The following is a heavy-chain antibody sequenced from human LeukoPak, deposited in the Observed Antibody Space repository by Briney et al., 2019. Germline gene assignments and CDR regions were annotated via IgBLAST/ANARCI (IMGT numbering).Heavy chain of an antibody. Sequence: GGSLRLSCAASGFTFDDYAMHWVRQAPGKGLEWVSLISGDGGSTYYADSVKGRFTISRDNSKNSLYLQMNSQRTEDTALYYCAKDYSHCSSTSCYISYFDYWGQGTLVTVSS. CDR3: AKDYSHCSSTSCYISYFDY. D-gene: IGHD2-2*02. J-gene: IGHJ4*02. V-gene: IGHV3-43*02. CDR2: ISGDGGST. CDR1: GFTFDDYA.